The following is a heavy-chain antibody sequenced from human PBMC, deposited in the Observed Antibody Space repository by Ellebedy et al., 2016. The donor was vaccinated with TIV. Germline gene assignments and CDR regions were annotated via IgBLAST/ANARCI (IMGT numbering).Heavy chain of an antibody. V-gene: IGHV3-30*03. CDR3: ARDEMPPPIPAAGDYYYYGMDV. Sequence: GESLKISCAASGFTFSSYGMHWVRPTPGKGLEWVAVTSKDERDKKYADFVKGRFTISRDNSKNTLYLQMNSLRAEDTAMYYCARDEMPPPIPAAGDYYYYGMDVWGQGTTVTVSS. CDR2: TSKDERDK. CDR1: GFTFSSYG. J-gene: IGHJ6*02. D-gene: IGHD6-13*01.